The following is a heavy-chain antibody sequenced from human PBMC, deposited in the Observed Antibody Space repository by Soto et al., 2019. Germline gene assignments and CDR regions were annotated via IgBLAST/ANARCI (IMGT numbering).Heavy chain of an antibody. Sequence: GGSLRLSCAASGFTLSIYSMSWVRQAPGKGLEWVSSIDFRRGSTYYADSVKGRLTISRDNTKNSVFLQLNSLRAEDTAVYYCASQEVDTPPYYFAFWGQGTLVTVSS. J-gene: IGHJ4*02. CDR3: ASQEVDTPPYYFAF. V-gene: IGHV3-21*01. CDR1: GFTLSIYS. CDR2: IDFRRGST. D-gene: IGHD5-18*01.